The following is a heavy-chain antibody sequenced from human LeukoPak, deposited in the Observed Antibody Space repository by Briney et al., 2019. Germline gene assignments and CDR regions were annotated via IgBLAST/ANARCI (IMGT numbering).Heavy chain of an antibody. V-gene: IGHV4-4*02. D-gene: IGHD3-10*01. CDR1: GGSISSSNW. J-gene: IGHJ3*02. CDR3: AREFLWFGESDAFDI. CDR2: IYHSGST. Sequence: PSGTVSLTCAVSGGSISSSNWWSWVRQPPGKGLEWIGEIYHSGSTNYNPSLKSRVTISVDKSKNQFSLKLTSVTAADTAVYYCAREFLWFGESDAFDIWGQGTMVTVSS.